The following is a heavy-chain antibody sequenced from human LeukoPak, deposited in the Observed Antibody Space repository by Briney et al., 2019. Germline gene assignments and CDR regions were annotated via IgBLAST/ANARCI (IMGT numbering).Heavy chain of an antibody. J-gene: IGHJ4*02. V-gene: IGHV4-59*08. Sequence: SETLSLTCSVSGGSISSYYWSWIRQPPGKGLEWIGYIYSTGSTNYNPSLKSRVTISVDTSKNQFSLKLSPVTAADTAVYYCARPTIEYSSSWYGFNYWGQGTLVTVSS. CDR1: GGSISSYY. CDR2: IYSTGST. CDR3: ARPTIEYSSSWYGFNY. D-gene: IGHD6-13*01.